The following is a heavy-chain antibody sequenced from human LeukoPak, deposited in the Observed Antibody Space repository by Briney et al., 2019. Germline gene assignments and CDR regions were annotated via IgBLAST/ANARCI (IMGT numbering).Heavy chain of an antibody. CDR2: IYYSGST. Sequence: SETLSLTCTVSGGSISSYYWSWIRQPPGKGLEWIGYIYYSGSTNNNPSLKSRVTISVDTSKNQFSLKLSSVTAADTAVYYCARQPTDSSGYNWFDPWGQGTLVTVSS. V-gene: IGHV4-59*08. CDR3: ARQPTDSSGYNWFDP. D-gene: IGHD3-22*01. CDR1: GGSISSYY. J-gene: IGHJ5*02.